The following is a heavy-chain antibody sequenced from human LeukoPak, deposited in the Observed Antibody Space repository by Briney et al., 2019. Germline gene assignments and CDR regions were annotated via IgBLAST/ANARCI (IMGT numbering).Heavy chain of an antibody. J-gene: IGHJ4*02. CDR3: ARVEPAIVVVPAAIDY. V-gene: IGHV4-38-2*02. CDR2: IYHSGST. D-gene: IGHD2-2*01. CDR1: GYSISSGYY. Sequence: SETLSLTCTVSGYSISSGYYWGWIRQPPGKGLEWIGSIYHSGSTYYNPSLKSRFTISVDTSKNQFSLKLSSVTAADTAVYYCARVEPAIVVVPAAIDYWGQGTLVTVSS.